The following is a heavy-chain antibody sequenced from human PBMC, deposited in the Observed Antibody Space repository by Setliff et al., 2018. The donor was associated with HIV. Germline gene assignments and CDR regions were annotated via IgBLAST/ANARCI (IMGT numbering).Heavy chain of an antibody. Sequence: ASVKVSCKASGYSFTDYYIHWVRQAPGQGLEWMGWINPKSDGTNYAQKFQGWITMTRDTSISTAYMELSRLRSEDTAVYYCARERPGDHYESTGYQLADWFDPWGQGTLVTVSS. D-gene: IGHD3-22*01. CDR1: GYSFTDYY. J-gene: IGHJ5*02. CDR3: ARERPGDHYESTGYQLADWFDP. CDR2: INPKSDGT. V-gene: IGHV1-2*04.